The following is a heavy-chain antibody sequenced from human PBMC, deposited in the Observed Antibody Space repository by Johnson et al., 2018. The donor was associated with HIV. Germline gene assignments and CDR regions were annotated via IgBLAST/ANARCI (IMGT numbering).Heavy chain of an antibody. J-gene: IGHJ3*02. Sequence: QVQLVESGGGVVQPGRSLRLSCAASGFTFSSYAMHWVRQAPGKGLEWVAVISYDGSNKYYTESVKGRFTISRDNTKNSVYLQMDSLRAEDTAFYYCARDETQRRYALTAFDIWGQGTMVTVSS. V-gene: IGHV3-30*04. CDR2: ISYDGSNK. CDR1: GFTFSSYA. CDR3: ARDETQRRYALTAFDI. D-gene: IGHD6-25*01.